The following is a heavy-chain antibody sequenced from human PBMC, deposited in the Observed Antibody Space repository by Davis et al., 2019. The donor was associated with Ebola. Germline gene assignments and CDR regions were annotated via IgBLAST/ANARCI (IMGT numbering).Heavy chain of an antibody. D-gene: IGHD3-22*01. J-gene: IGHJ6*02. CDR1: GYTFTGYY. Sequence: AASVKVSCKASGYTFTGYYMHWVRQAPGQGLEWMGRINPNSGGTNYAQKFRGRVTMTRDTSISTAYMELSRLRSDDTAVYYCARGGINMVVVPLDYNFYAMDVWGQGTTVTVSS. CDR2: INPNSGGT. CDR3: ARGGINMVVVPLDYNFYAMDV. V-gene: IGHV1-2*06.